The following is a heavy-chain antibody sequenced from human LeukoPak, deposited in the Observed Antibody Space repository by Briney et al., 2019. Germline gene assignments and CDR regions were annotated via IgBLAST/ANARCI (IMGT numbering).Heavy chain of an antibody. CDR1: TGISSSYA. CDR3: ARGGDYTNHLDYYYCMDV. V-gene: IGHV1-69*10. J-gene: IGHJ6*02. Sequence: SVTVSCKAATGISSSYAASCERHAPGEVREWMGWIIPIFGIANYAQRLHGRGTITADKSTSTAYLELSSLRSEDTAVYSCARGGDYTNHLDYYYCMDVWGRGTTVTVSS. CDR2: IIPIFGIA. D-gene: IGHD4-11*01.